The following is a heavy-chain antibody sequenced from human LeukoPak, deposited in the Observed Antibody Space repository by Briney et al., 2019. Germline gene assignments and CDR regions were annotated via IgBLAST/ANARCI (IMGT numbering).Heavy chain of an antibody. V-gene: IGHV3-21*01. Sequence: PGGSLRLSCAASAFTFSSYSMSWVRQAPGKGLEWVSSITSSSSYIYYANSVKGRFTISRDNAKNSLYLQMNSLRAEDTAVYYCARDSPHDAFDIWGQGTMVTVSS. CDR3: ARDSPHDAFDI. J-gene: IGHJ3*02. CDR1: AFTFSSYS. CDR2: ITSSSSYI.